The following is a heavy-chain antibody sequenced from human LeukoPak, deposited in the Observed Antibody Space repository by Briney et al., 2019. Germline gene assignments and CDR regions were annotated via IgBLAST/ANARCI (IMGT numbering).Heavy chain of an antibody. D-gene: IGHD3-22*01. Sequence: ASVKISCKVSGYTFTVYYMHWVQQAPGKGLEWMGLVDPEDGETIFAKKFQGRVTITADTSRDTSYMELSSLRSEDTAVYYCATDLVGDSSGYTFDHWGQGTLVTVSS. V-gene: IGHV1-69-2*01. CDR2: VDPEDGET. CDR1: GYTFTVYY. CDR3: ATDLVGDSSGYTFDH. J-gene: IGHJ4*02.